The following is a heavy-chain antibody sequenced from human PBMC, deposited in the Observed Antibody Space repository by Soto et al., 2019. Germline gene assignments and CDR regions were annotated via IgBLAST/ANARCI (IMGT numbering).Heavy chain of an antibody. V-gene: IGHV1-69*08. CDR3: ASGKSQMTPDRMGFYYYMDV. J-gene: IGHJ6*03. CDR1: GATFNDYT. CDR2: VIPLLDAS. Sequence: QVQLVQSGAEVKKPGSSVRISCAASGATFNDYTFTWVRRAPGQGLEWMGRVIPLLDASNYAEKFQDRVTITAARSTSTVYMELSGLKSEDSAIYYCASGKSQMTPDRMGFYYYMDVWGKGTTVTVSS. D-gene: IGHD4-17*01.